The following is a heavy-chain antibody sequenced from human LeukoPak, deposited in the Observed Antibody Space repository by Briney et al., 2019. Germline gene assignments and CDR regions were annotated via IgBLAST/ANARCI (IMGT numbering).Heavy chain of an antibody. CDR2: IIPIPGIA. Sequence: GASVKASCKASGGTFSSYTISWVRQAPGQGLEWMGRIIPIPGIANYAQKFQGRVTITADKSTSTAYMELSSLRSEDTAVYYCARGRQVAVAGTLDYWGQGTLVTVSS. CDR3: ARGRQVAVAGTLDY. J-gene: IGHJ4*02. D-gene: IGHD6-19*01. V-gene: IGHV1-69*02. CDR1: GGTFSSYT.